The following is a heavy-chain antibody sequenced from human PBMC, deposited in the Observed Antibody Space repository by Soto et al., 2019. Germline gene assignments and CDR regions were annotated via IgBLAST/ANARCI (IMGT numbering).Heavy chain of an antibody. CDR2: IYPGDSDT. D-gene: IGHD6-6*01. Sequence: PGESLKISCKGSGYSFTSYWIGWVRQMPGKGLEWMGIIYPGDSDTRYSPSFQGQVTISADKSISTAYLQWSSLKASDTAMYYCARHKYSSSSPLYYYGMDVWGQGTTVTVSS. CDR1: GYSFTSYW. CDR3: ARHKYSSSSPLYYYGMDV. V-gene: IGHV5-51*01. J-gene: IGHJ6*02.